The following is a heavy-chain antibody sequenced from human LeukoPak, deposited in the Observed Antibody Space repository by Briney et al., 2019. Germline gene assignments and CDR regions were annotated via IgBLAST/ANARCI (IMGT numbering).Heavy chain of an antibody. CDR3: ARALDEGQWLVRKTYYFDY. CDR1: GFTFSSYW. V-gene: IGHV3-7*04. D-gene: IGHD6-19*01. J-gene: IGHJ4*02. Sequence: PGGSLRLSCVASGFTFSSYWMSWVRQAPGKGLEWVANIKQDGSEKYYVDSVKGRFTISRDNAKNSLYLQMNSLRAEDTAVYYCARALDEGQWLVRKTYYFDYWGQGTLVTVSS. CDR2: IKQDGSEK.